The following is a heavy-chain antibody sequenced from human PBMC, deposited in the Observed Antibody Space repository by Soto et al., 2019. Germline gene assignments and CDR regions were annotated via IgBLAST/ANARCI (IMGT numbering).Heavy chain of an antibody. J-gene: IGHJ4*02. Sequence: ETLSLTCTVSGGSISSDYWTWIRQPPGERLEWIGYIYYNGNTNYNSSLKSRVTISIDTSKNQFSLKINSVTAADTAVFFCARLAYTSGFTFDYWGRGTLVTVSS. D-gene: IGHD5-18*01. CDR2: IYYNGNT. CDR3: ARLAYTSGFTFDY. CDR1: GGSISSDY. V-gene: IGHV4-59*01.